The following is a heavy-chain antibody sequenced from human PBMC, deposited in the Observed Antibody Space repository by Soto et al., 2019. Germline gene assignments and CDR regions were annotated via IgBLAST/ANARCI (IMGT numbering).Heavy chain of an antibody. J-gene: IGHJ4*02. CDR2: ISASGGST. Sequence: EVQLLESEGGLEQPGGSLRLSCAASGFTFDSFAMTWVRQAPGKGLEWVSAISASGGSTFYADSVKGRFTISRDSSKNTLYLQMNSLRAEDTAVYYCARGAVMPDSWGQGTLVTVSS. D-gene: IGHD3-16*01. V-gene: IGHV3-23*01. CDR1: GFTFDSFA. CDR3: ARGAVMPDS.